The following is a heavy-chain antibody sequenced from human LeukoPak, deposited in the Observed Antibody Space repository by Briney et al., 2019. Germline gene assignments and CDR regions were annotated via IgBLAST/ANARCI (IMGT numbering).Heavy chain of an antibody. Sequence: TPSETLSLTCTVSGGSISGYSWTWIRNPPGKDLKGPGNINYSGSTNYNPSLKSRVTISVDTSKNQFSLKLSSVTAADTAVYYCARVPYYYDSTGYYRAFDIWGQGTMVTVSS. J-gene: IGHJ3*02. CDR1: GGSISGYS. D-gene: IGHD3-22*01. CDR2: INYSGST. CDR3: ARVPYYYDSTGYYRAFDI. V-gene: IGHV4-59*13.